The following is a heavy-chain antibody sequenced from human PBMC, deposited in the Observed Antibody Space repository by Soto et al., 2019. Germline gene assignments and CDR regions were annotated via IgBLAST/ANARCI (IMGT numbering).Heavy chain of an antibody. Sequence: PGGSLRLSCADSGFTFSIYWMHLVRQAPGKGLVWVSRINSDGSSTSYADSVKGRFTISRDNAKNTLYLQMNSLRAEDTAVYYCAREPPTYYYDSSRYVAKAFEIWGQGKMV. V-gene: IGHV3-74*01. CDR3: AREPPTYYYDSSRYVAKAFEI. D-gene: IGHD3-22*01. CDR2: INSDGSST. CDR1: GFTFSIYW. J-gene: IGHJ3*02.